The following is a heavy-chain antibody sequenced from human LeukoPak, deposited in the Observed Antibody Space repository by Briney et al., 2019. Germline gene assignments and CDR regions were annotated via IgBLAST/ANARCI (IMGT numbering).Heavy chain of an antibody. CDR2: VNPNSGNT. D-gene: IGHD3-22*01. CDR3: ARLHYDSSAYYYNDY. Sequence: GASVKVSCKASGYTFTSYDINWVRQATGQELEWMGWVNPNSGNTGYAQKFQCRVTMTRNTSISTAYMELSSLRSEDTALYFCARLHYDSSAYYYNDYWGQGTLVTVSS. CDR1: GYTFTSYD. V-gene: IGHV1-8*01. J-gene: IGHJ4*02.